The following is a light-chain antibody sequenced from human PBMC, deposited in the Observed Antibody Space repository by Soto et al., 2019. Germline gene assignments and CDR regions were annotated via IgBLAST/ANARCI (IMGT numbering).Light chain of an antibody. Sequence: QPVLTQPPSASASLGASVTLTCTLSSGYSNYKVDWYQQRPGKGPRFVMRVGTGGIVGSKGDGIPDRFSVLASGLNRYLTIKNIQEEDESDYHCGADHGSGSNFVLVFGGGTKLTVL. CDR2: VGTGGIVG. CDR1: SGYSNYK. J-gene: IGLJ2*01. CDR3: GADHGSGSNFVLV. V-gene: IGLV9-49*01.